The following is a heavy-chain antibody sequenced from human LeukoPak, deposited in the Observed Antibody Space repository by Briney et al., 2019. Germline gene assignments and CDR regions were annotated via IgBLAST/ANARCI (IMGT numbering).Heavy chain of an antibody. CDR1: GGTFSSYA. V-gene: IGHV1-69*04. D-gene: IGHD3-9*01. CDR2: IIPTLGIA. Sequence: SVKVSCKASGGTFSSYAISWVRQAPGQGLEWMGRIIPTLGIANYAQKFQGRVTITADKSTSTAYMELSSLRSEDTAVYYCASRYDILTGYYNYYYYGMDVWGQGTTVTVSS. J-gene: IGHJ6*02. CDR3: ASRYDILTGYYNYYYYGMDV.